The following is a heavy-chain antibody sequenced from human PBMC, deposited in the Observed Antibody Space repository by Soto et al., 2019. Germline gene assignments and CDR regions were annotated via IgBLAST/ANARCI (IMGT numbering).Heavy chain of an antibody. J-gene: IGHJ4*02. CDR2: ISWNSGSI. Sequence: GGSLRLSCAASGFTFDDYAMHWVRQAPGKGLEWVSGISWNSGSIGYADSVKGRFTISRDNAKNSLYLQMNSLRAEDTALYYCAKDVRSYCTNGVCYNFDYWGQGTLVTVSS. D-gene: IGHD2-8*01. V-gene: IGHV3-9*01. CDR3: AKDVRSYCTNGVCYNFDY. CDR1: GFTFDDYA.